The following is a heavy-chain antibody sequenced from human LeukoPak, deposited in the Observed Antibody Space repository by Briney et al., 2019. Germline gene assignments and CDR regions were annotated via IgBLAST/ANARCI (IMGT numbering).Heavy chain of an antibody. J-gene: IGHJ3*02. CDR2: TYYRSKWYN. Sequence: SQTLSLTCAISGDSVSSNSAAWNWIRQSPSRGLEWLGRTYYRSKWYNDYAASVKSRIAINPDTSKNQFSLQLNSVTPEDTAVYFCARTSYYDSSGSYRDAFDIWGQGTVVSVSS. D-gene: IGHD3-22*01. CDR3: ARTSYYDSSGSYRDAFDI. V-gene: IGHV6-1*01. CDR1: GDSVSSNSAA.